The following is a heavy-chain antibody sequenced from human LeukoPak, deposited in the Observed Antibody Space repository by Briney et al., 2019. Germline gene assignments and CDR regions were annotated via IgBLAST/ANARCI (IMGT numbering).Heavy chain of an antibody. CDR2: IYYSGST. Sequence: PSETLSLTCTVSGGSISSSSYYWGWIRQPPGKGLEWIGSIYYSGSTYYNPSLKSRVTISVDTSKNQFSLKLSSVTAADTAVYYCARDHDYGDYYQGYWGQGTLVTVSS. CDR1: GGSISSSSYY. CDR3: ARDHDYGDYYQGY. V-gene: IGHV4-39*02. J-gene: IGHJ4*02. D-gene: IGHD4-17*01.